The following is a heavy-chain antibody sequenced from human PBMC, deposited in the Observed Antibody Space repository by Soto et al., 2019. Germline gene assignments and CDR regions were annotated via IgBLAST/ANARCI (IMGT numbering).Heavy chain of an antibody. V-gene: IGHV1-18*01. J-gene: IGHJ4*02. CDR3: ARQDDILTGYYLEVGY. CDR1: DYTFTCYG. D-gene: IGHD3-9*01. CDR2: ISAYSGNT. Sequence: QVQLGQSGAEVKKPGASVKVSFKASDYTFTCYGISWVRQAPGQGLEWMGWISAYSGNTNYAQNLQGRVTMTTDTSTSTAYMELRSLRSDDTAVYYCARQDDILTGYYLEVGYWGQGTLVTVSS.